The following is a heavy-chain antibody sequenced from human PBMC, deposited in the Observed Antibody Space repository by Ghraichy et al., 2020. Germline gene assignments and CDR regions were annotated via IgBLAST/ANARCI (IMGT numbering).Heavy chain of an antibody. Sequence: SETLSLTCTVSGGSISSYYWSWIRQPPGKGLEWIGYIYYSGSTNYNPSLKSRVTISVDTSKNQFSLKLSSVTAADTAVYYCARHLYDSSGYYPYYFDYWGQGTLVTVS. CDR3: ARHLYDSSGYYPYYFDY. J-gene: IGHJ4*02. D-gene: IGHD3-22*01. CDR2: IYYSGST. CDR1: GGSISSYY. V-gene: IGHV4-59*08.